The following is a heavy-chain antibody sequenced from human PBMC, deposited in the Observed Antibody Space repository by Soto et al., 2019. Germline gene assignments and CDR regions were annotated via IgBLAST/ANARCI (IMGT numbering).Heavy chain of an antibody. Sequence: EVQLVESGGGLIQPGGSLRLSCAASGFSFNTYAMNWVRQAPGKGLEWISYISSSSSRIYYADSVKGRFTFSRDNAKNSLYLQMNSLRAEDTAVYYCASDPGIAAAGMDYWGQGTLVTVSS. CDR1: GFSFNTYA. CDR3: ASDPGIAAAGMDY. V-gene: IGHV3-48*04. CDR2: ISSSSSRI. D-gene: IGHD6-25*01. J-gene: IGHJ4*02.